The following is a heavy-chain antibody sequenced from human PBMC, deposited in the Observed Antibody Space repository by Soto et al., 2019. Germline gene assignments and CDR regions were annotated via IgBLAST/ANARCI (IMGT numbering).Heavy chain of an antibody. CDR3: AKEDTSGFWSGYYRY. D-gene: IGHD3-3*01. CDR1: GFTFSSYA. V-gene: IGHV3-23*01. J-gene: IGHJ4*02. Sequence: PGGSLRLPSAASGFTFSSYAMSWVRQAPEKGLEWVSAISGSGGSTYYADSVKGRFTISRDNSKNTLYLQMNSLRAEDTAVYYCAKEDTSGFWSGYYRYWGQGTLVTVSS. CDR2: ISGSGGST.